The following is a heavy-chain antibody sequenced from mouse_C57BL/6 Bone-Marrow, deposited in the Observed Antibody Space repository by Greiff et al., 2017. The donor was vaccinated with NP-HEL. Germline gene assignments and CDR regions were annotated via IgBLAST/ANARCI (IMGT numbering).Heavy chain of an antibody. V-gene: IGHV1-82*01. CDR1: GYAFSSSW. CDR2: IYPGDGDT. D-gene: IGHD2-1*01. CDR3: ASYYGNYPAWFAY. Sequence: VQLQQSGPELVKPGASVKISCKASGYAFSSSWMNWVKQRPGKGLEWIGRIYPGDGDTNYNGKFKGKATLTADKSSSTAYMQLSSLTSEDSAVYFCASYYGNYPAWFAYWGQGTLVTVSA. J-gene: IGHJ3*01.